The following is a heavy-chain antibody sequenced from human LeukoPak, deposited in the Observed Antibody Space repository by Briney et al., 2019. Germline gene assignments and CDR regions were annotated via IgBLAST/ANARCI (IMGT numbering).Heavy chain of an antibody. CDR2: IIPILGIA. CDR1: GGTFSIYA. Sequence: SVNLSCKASGGTFSIYAISWVRQAPGQRLEWMGRIIPILGIANYAQKFQGRVTITANKSTSTAYMELSSLSSEDTAVYYCARNAYYYYGMDVWGQGTTVTVSS. V-gene: IGHV1-69*04. J-gene: IGHJ6*02. CDR3: ARNAYYYYGMDV.